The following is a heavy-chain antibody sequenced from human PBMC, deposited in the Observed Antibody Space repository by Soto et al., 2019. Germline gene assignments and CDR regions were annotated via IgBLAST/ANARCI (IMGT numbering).Heavy chain of an antibody. CDR2: SKSKAYSYIS. CDR3: VRGGGWTSDY. D-gene: IGHD6-19*01. J-gene: IGHJ4*02. V-gene: IGHV3-72*01. Sequence: EVQLVESGGGLVQPGGSLRLSCEVSGFSLSDYFVDWVRQAPGKGLEWVGRSKSKAYSYISEYAASVRGRFTISRDDSKNSLYLQMNSLQSEDAAVYYCVRGGGWTSDYWGQGTLVTVSP. CDR1: GFSLSDYF.